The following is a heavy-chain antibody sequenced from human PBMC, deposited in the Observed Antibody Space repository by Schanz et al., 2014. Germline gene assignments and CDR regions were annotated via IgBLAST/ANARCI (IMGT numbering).Heavy chain of an antibody. J-gene: IGHJ4*02. D-gene: IGHD1-1*01. CDR1: GFTLSNYA. CDR3: ARDRRNADLDY. CDR2: ILGLASTT. Sequence: EMQLLESGGGLAQPGGSLRLSCAASGFTLSNYAMSWVRQAPGKGLEWVSAILGLASTTYYADSVKGRFTISRDNSKNSLYLEMNSLRAEDTALYYCARDRRNADLDYWGQGTLVTVSS. V-gene: IGHV3-23*01.